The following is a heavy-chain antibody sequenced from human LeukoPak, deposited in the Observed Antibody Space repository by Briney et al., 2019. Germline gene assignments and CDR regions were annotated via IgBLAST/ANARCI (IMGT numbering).Heavy chain of an antibody. Sequence: GESLKISCKGSGYSFTSYWIGWVRQMPGKGLEWMGIICPGDSDTRYSPSFQGQVTISADKSISTAYLQWSSLKASDTAMYYCAQSYSSSWYYFDYWGQGTLVTVSS. J-gene: IGHJ4*02. CDR3: AQSYSSSWYYFDY. CDR1: GYSFTSYW. V-gene: IGHV5-51*01. D-gene: IGHD6-13*01. CDR2: ICPGDSDT.